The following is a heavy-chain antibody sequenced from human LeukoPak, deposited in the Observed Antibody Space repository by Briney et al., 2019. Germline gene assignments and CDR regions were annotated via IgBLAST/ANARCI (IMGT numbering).Heavy chain of an antibody. CDR2: ISGSGGSA. D-gene: IGHD4-17*01. Sequence: GGSLRLSCAASGFTFSSYAMSWVRQAPGKGLEWVSAISGSGGSAYYADSVKGRFTIFRDNSTNTLYLQMNSLRAEDTAVYYCAKAFTVTTWFDPWGQGTLVTVSS. CDR3: AKAFTVTTWFDP. CDR1: GFTFSSYA. V-gene: IGHV3-23*01. J-gene: IGHJ5*02.